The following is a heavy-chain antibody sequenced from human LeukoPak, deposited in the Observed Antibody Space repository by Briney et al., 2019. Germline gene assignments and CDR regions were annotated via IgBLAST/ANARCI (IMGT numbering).Heavy chain of an antibody. CDR3: VRSPRDSNLDY. J-gene: IGHJ4*02. V-gene: IGHV1-8*01. CDR2: MNPNNGNT. Sequence: ASVKVSCKTSGYTFTSYDINWVRQATGQGLEWMGWMNPNNGNTDYAQKSQGRVTMTSNTSIRTAYMELSSLKSEDTAVYYCVRSPRDSNLDYWGQGTLVTVSS. D-gene: IGHD2-15*01. CDR1: GYTFTSYD.